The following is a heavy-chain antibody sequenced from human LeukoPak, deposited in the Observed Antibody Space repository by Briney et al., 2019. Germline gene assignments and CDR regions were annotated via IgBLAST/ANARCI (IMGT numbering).Heavy chain of an antibody. V-gene: IGHV4-4*07. J-gene: IGHJ3*02. CDR2: INTSGDA. Sequence: SETLSLTCSVSGAFSTNYFWSWIRQPAGKGLQWIGRINTSGDAYYNPSLKSRVTMSVDTSKKQFSLNLSSMAAADTAVNYCARTLLPATMGAFDIWGQGTMVTVSS. D-gene: IGHD2-2*01. CDR3: ARTLLPATMGAFDI. CDR1: GAFSTNYF.